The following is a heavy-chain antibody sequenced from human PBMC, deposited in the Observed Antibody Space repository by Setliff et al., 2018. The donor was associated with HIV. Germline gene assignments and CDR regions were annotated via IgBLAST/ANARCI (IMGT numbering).Heavy chain of an antibody. CDR1: GYPFTTYA. D-gene: IGHD3-9*01. Sequence: ASVKVSCKASGYPFTTYAIFWVRQAPGQRLEWMGWINEASGNTQCSQKFQGRVTITRDTSASTAYMELSSLRSEYTAVYYCAREQDTLTGYSFDYWGQGTLVTVSS. CDR3: AREQDTLTGYSFDY. V-gene: IGHV1-3*01. J-gene: IGHJ4*02. CDR2: INEASGNT.